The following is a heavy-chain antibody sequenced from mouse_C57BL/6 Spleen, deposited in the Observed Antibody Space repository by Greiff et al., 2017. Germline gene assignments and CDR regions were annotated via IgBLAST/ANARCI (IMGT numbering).Heavy chain of an antibody. D-gene: IGHD2-4*01. V-gene: IGHV1-69*01. CDR3: ARKIYYDYAMDY. J-gene: IGHJ4*01. Sequence: QVQLQQPGAELVMPGASVKLSCKASGYTFTSYWMHWVKQRPGQGLEWIGEIDPSDSYTNYNQKFKGKSTLTVDKSSSTAYMQLSSLTSEDSAVYYCARKIYYDYAMDYWGQGTSVTVSS. CDR1: GYTFTSYW. CDR2: IDPSDSYT.